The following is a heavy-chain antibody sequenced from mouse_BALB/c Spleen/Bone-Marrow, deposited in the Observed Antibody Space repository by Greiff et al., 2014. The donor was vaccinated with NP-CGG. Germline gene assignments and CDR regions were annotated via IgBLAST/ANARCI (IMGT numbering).Heavy chain of an antibody. V-gene: IGHV14-3*02. CDR2: IDPANGNT. J-gene: IGHJ3*01. Sequence: VQLKESGAELVKPGASVKLSCTASGFNIKDTYMHWVKQRPEQGLEWIGRIDPANGNTKYDPKFQGKATITADTSSNTAYLQLSSRTSEDTAVYYCASYYYGSSSVAYWGQGTLVTVSA. CDR1: GFNIKDTY. CDR3: ASYYYGSSSVAY. D-gene: IGHD1-1*01.